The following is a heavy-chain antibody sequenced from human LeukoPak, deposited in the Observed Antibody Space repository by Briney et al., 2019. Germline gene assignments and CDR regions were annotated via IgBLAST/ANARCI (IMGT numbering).Heavy chain of an antibody. V-gene: IGHV4-59*01. CDR1: GGSISGYY. D-gene: IGHD5-12*01. CDR3: ARVNFPRGYSGYAYTNYYYYMDV. CDR2: IYYTGST. Sequence: PSETLSLTCTVSGGSISGYYWSWIRQSPGKGLESIGFIYYTGSTNYNPSLRSRVTISVDTSKNQFSLRLSSVTAADTAVYYCARVNFPRGYSGYAYTNYYYYMDVWGKGTTVTISS. J-gene: IGHJ6*03.